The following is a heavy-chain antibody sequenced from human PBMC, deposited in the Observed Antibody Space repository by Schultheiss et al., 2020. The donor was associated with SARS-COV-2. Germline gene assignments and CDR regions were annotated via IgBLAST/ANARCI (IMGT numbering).Heavy chain of an antibody. CDR1: GFTFSSYA. D-gene: IGHD5-12*01. V-gene: IGHV3-30*07. CDR2: ISYDGSNK. CDR3: TNMDV. Sequence: GESLKISCAASGFTFSSYAMSWVRQAPGKGLEWVAVISYDGSNKYYADSVKGRFTISRDNSKNTLYLQMNSLRAEDTAVYWATNMDVWGKGTTVTVSS. J-gene: IGHJ6*03.